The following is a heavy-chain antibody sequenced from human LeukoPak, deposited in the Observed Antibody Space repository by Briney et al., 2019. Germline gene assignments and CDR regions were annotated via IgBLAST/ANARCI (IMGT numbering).Heavy chain of an antibody. D-gene: IGHD2-21*02. Sequence: GGSLRLSCAPSGLTFDTYGTSWVRPAPGKGLEWVSSISGSGNYMYYKDSVKGRFTISRDNSKNTLLLQMNSLRAEDSAVYYCAKGGHPAVVTTRFDSWGQGTLVTVSS. CDR2: ISGSGNYM. J-gene: IGHJ5*01. CDR1: GLTFDTYG. CDR3: AKGGHPAVVTTRFDS. V-gene: IGHV3-23*01.